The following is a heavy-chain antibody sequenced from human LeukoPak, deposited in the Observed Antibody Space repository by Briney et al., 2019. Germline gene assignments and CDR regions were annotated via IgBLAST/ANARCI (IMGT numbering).Heavy chain of an antibody. D-gene: IGHD1-26*01. Sequence: GGSLRLSCAVSGFTFSQAWMSWVRQAPGRGLEWVGRIRSKANSYATAYAASVKGRFTISRDDSKNTAYLQMNSLKTEDTAVYYCTSSGSYFYYYYGMDVWGQGTTVTVSS. J-gene: IGHJ6*02. V-gene: IGHV3-73*01. CDR3: TSSGSYFYYYYGMDV. CDR2: IRSKANSYAT. CDR1: GFTFSQAW.